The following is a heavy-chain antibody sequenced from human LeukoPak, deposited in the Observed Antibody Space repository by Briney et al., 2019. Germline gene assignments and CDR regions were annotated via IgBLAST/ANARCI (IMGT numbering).Heavy chain of an antibody. CDR3: ARGGGLDV. CDR1: GLPFRSNW. D-gene: IGHD3-16*01. V-gene: IGHV3-7*03. CDR2: INHNGNVN. Sequence: GGPLSPSFPASGLPFRSNWLNWARQAQGKGLEWVASINHNGNVNYYVDSVKGRFTISRDNAKNSLYLQMSNLRAEDTAVYFCARGGGLDVWGQGATVTVSS. J-gene: IGHJ6*02.